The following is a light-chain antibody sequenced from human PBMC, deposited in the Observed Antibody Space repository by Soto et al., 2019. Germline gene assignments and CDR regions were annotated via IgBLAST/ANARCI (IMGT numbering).Light chain of an antibody. V-gene: IGLV2-14*01. CDR1: SSDVGGYDY. CDR3: RSYAGSSTYV. CDR2: EVS. Sequence: QSALTQPASVSGSPGQSITISCTGTSSDVGGYDYVSWYQQHPGKAPKLMIYEVSNRPSGLSNRFSGSKSGNTASLTISGLQAEDEADYYCRSYAGSSTYVFGTGTKVTVL. J-gene: IGLJ1*01.